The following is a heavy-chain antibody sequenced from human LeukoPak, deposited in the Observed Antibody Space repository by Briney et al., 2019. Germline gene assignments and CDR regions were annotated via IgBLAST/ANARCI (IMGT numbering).Heavy chain of an antibody. D-gene: IGHD4-17*01. CDR2: ISSSSSYI. CDR1: GFAFSAYS. V-gene: IGHV3-21*01. CDR3: ARTVTAYDY. J-gene: IGHJ4*02. Sequence: KPGGSLRLSCAASGFAFSAYSMNWVRQAPGKGLEWASSISSSSSYIYYADSVKGRFTISRDNAKNSLYLQINSLRAEDTAVYYCARTVTAYDYRGQGTLVTVSS.